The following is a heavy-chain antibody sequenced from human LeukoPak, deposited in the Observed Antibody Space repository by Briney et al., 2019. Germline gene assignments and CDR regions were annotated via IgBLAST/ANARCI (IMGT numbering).Heavy chain of an antibody. V-gene: IGHV1-2*02. CDR2: INPNSGGT. CDR1: RYTFTGYY. Sequence: ASVKVSCKASRYTFTGYYMHWVRQAPGQGLEWMGWINPNSGGTNYAQKFQGRVTMTRDTSISTAYMELSRLRSDDTAVYYCARVAVVKVWFDPWGQGTLVTVSS. CDR3: ARVAVVKVWFDP. J-gene: IGHJ5*02. D-gene: IGHD4-23*01.